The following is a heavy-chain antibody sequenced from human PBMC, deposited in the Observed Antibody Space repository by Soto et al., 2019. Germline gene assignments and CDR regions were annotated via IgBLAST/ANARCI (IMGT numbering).Heavy chain of an antibody. D-gene: IGHD2-15*01. CDR2: IYYSGST. J-gene: IGHJ4*02. Sequence: PSETLALTCTGPGRSIISSRYYWGWIRQPPGKGLEWTGSIYYSGSTYYNPSLKSRVTISVDTSKNQFSLKLSSVTAADTAVYYCARHGYCSGGSCRTTIDYWGKGTLVTVS. CDR3: ARHGYCSGGSCRTTIDY. CDR1: GRSIISSRYY. V-gene: IGHV4-39*01.